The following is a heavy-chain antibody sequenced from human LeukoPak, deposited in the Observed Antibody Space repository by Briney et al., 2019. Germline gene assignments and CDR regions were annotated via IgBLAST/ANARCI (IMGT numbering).Heavy chain of an antibody. D-gene: IGHD3-9*01. J-gene: IGHJ4*02. CDR2: ISYDGRNE. CDR1: GFTFSSYA. Sequence: GGSLRLSCAASGFTFSSYAMHWVRQAPGKGLEWVAVISYDGRNENYADSVKGRFTISRDNPKNTLYLQMNSLRTEDTAVYYCARHFVGDILTGYYQNDYWGQGTLVTVSS. V-gene: IGHV3-30*04. CDR3: ARHFVGDILTGYYQNDY.